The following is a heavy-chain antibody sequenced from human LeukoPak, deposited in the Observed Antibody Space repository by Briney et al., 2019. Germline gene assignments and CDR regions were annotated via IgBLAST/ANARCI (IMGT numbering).Heavy chain of an antibody. CDR3: ARAINGDYGEYYFDY. CDR1: GYTFTGYY. J-gene: IGHJ4*02. D-gene: IGHD4-17*01. V-gene: IGHV1-18*04. Sequence: GASVKVSCKASGYTFTGYYMHWVRQAPGQGLEWMGWISTYSDNTIYAQKLQGRVTMTTDTSTSTAYMELRSLRSDDTAVYYCARAINGDYGEYYFDYWGQGTLVTVSS. CDR2: ISTYSDNT.